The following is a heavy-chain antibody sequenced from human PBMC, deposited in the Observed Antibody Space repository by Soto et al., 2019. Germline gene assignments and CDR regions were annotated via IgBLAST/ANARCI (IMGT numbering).Heavy chain of an antibody. CDR3: TTAVVVVINGDDAFDI. Sequence: EVQLVESGGGLVKPGGSLRLSCAASGFTFSNAWMSWVRQAPGKGLEWVGLIKSKTDGGTTDYSAPVKGRFTISRDHSKSTMYLQMNRLKTEDAAVYYCTTAVVVVINGDDAFDIWGQGTMVTVSS. CDR1: GFTFSNAW. D-gene: IGHD3-22*01. J-gene: IGHJ3*02. V-gene: IGHV3-15*01. CDR2: IKSKTDGGTT.